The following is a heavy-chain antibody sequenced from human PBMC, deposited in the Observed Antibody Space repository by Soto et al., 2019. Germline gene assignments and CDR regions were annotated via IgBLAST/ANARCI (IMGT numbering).Heavy chain of an antibody. D-gene: IGHD4-17*01. V-gene: IGHV4-59*01. J-gene: IGHJ6*02. CDR3: ARSTVTTIYYYGMDV. CDR1: GGSISSYY. Sequence: SETRSLTCTVSGGSISSYYWTWSRQPPGKGLEWIGYIYYSGSTYYNPSLKSRVTISVDTSKNQFSLRLNSVTAADTAVYYCARSTVTTIYYYGMDVWGQGTTVTVSS. CDR2: IYYSGST.